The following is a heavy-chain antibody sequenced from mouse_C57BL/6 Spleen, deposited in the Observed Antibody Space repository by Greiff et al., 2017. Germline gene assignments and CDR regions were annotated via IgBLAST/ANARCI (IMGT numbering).Heavy chain of an antibody. J-gene: IGHJ4*01. CDR1: GFTFSDYG. CDR2: ISSGSSTI. CDR3: ARRDYYYAMDY. V-gene: IGHV5-17*01. Sequence: EVHLVESGGGLVKPGGSLQLSCAASGFTFSDYGMHWVRQAPEKGLEWVAYISSGSSTIYYADTVKGRFTISRDNAKNTLFLQMTSLRSEDTAMYYCARRDYYYAMDYWGQGTSVTVSS.